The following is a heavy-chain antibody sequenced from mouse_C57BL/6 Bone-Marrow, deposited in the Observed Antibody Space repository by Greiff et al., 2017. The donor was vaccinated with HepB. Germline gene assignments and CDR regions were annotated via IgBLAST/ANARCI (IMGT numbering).Heavy chain of an antibody. CDR1: GYSFTGYY. D-gene: IGHD1-1*01. Sequence: EVQLQQSGPELVKPGASVKISCKASGYSFTGYYMNWVKQSPGKSLEWIGEINPSTGGTTYNQKFKAKATLTVDKSSSTAYMQLKSLTSEDSAVYYCAKSLNYYGSSFHYWGQGTSVTVSS. CDR3: AKSLNYYGSSFHY. V-gene: IGHV1-42*01. CDR2: INPSTGGT. J-gene: IGHJ4*01.